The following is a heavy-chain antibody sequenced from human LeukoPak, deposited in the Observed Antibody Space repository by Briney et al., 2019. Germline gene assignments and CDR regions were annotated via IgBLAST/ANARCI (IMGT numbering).Heavy chain of an antibody. Sequence: PGGSLRLSCAVSGVSFSNFAMSWVRQAPGKGLEWVSAISGSGGSTYYADSVKGRFTISRDNSKNTLYLQMNSLRAHHTSVYYCAKDAFCSRASCYSQFDYWRQGPLVTVSS. V-gene: IGHV3-23*01. CDR3: AKDAFCSRASCYSQFDY. CDR2: ISGSGGST. CDR1: GVSFSNFA. J-gene: IGHJ4*02. D-gene: IGHD2-15*01.